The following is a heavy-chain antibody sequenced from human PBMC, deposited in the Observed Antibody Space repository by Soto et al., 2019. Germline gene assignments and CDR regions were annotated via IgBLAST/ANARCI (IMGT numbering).Heavy chain of an antibody. Sequence: QVQLVESGGGVVQPGRSLRLSCAASGFTFSSYGMHWVRQAPGKGLEWVEVISYDGSNKYYADSVKGRFTISRDNSKNTLYLQMNSLRAEGTAVYYCAKDRGGITTVVTCLDYWGQGTLVTVSS. CDR3: AKDRGGITTVVTCLDY. CDR2: ISYDGSNK. V-gene: IGHV3-30*18. J-gene: IGHJ4*02. D-gene: IGHD4-17*01. CDR1: GFTFSSYG.